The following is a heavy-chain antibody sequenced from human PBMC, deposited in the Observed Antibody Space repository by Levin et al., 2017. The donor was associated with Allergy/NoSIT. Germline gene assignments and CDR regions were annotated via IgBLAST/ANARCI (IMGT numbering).Heavy chain of an antibody. D-gene: IGHD3-9*01. V-gene: IGHV5-51*01. J-gene: IGHJ4*02. Sequence: GESLKISCKGSRNIFSKYWIAWVRQMPGKGLESIGIIYPDDSDTRYSPAFQGQVIISADKSTNIAYLQWTSLKASDTAIYYCARYDWESYFFDHWGQGALVTVSS. CDR2: IYPDDSDT. CDR3: ARYDWESYFFDH. CDR1: RNIFSKYW.